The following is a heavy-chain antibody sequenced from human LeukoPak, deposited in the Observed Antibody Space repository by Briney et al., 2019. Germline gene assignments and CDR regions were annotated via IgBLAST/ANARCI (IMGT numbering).Heavy chain of an antibody. V-gene: IGHV3-23*01. D-gene: IGHD5-18*01. CDR1: GLTFSSYL. Sequence: GGSLRLSCAASGLTFSSYLMGWVRQAPGKGLEWVSGISGGVSSAYYADSVKGRFTISRDNSKNALYLQMNSLRAEDTAVYYCAANGGYSYGFHFDYWGQGTLVTVSS. CDR3: AANGGYSYGFHFDY. J-gene: IGHJ4*02. CDR2: ISGGVSSA.